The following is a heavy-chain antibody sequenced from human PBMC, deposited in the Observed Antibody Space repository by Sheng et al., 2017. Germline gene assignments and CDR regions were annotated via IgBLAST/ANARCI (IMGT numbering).Heavy chain of an antibody. CDR3: AKPLGPQKRQWPGYYYYMDV. D-gene: IGHD6-19*01. Sequence: EVQLVESGGGLVQPGGTLRLSCAASGFTFSSYGMSWVRQAPGKGLEWVSAISGSGGSTYYADSVKGRFTISRDNSKNTLYLQMNSLRAEDTAVYYCAKPLGPQKRQWPGYYYYMDVWGKGTTVTVSS. CDR1: GFTFSSYG. CDR2: ISGSGGST. V-gene: IGHV3-23*04. J-gene: IGHJ6*03.